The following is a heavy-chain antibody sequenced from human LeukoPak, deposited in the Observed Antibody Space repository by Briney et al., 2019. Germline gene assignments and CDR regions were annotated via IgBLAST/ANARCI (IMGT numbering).Heavy chain of an antibody. CDR1: GFTFSGYS. J-gene: IGHJ4*02. D-gene: IGHD2-21*02. CDR2: ITRSGSHE. CDR3: VRACGGDCYLGDY. Sequence: GGSLRLSCAASGFTFSGYSMNWVRQAPGRGLEWVSSITRSGSHEYYADSVEGRFTISRDNTKNSLYLQMDSLRAEDTAVYYCVRACGGDCYLGDYWGQGTLVTVSS. V-gene: IGHV3-21*01.